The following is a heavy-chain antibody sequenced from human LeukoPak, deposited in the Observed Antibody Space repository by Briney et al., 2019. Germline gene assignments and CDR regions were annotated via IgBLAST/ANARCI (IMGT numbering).Heavy chain of an antibody. CDR2: ISYDGSNK. CDR3: ARVPGEDRFLEWSISSYYMDV. Sequence: GGSLRLSCAASGFTFSSYAMHWVRQAPGKGLEWVAVISYDGSNKYYADSVKGRFTISRDNSKNTLYLQMNSLRAEDTAVYYCARVPGEDRFLEWSISSYYMDVWGKGTTVTVSS. V-gene: IGHV3-30*04. D-gene: IGHD3-3*01. CDR1: GFTFSSYA. J-gene: IGHJ6*03.